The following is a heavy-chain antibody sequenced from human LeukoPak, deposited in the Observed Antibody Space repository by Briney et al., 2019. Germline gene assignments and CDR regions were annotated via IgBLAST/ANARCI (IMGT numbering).Heavy chain of an antibody. J-gene: IGHJ6*02. D-gene: IGHD2-21*02. CDR3: ARICGGDCYYYYYYGMDV. CDR1: GGSISSSSYY. CDR2: IYYSGST. Sequence: PSETLSLTFTVSGGSISSSSYYWGWIRQPPGKGLEWIGSIYYSGSTYYNPSLKSRVTISVDTSKNQFSLKLSSVTAADTVVYYCARICGGDCYYYYYYGMDVWGQGTTVTVSS. V-gene: IGHV4-39*01.